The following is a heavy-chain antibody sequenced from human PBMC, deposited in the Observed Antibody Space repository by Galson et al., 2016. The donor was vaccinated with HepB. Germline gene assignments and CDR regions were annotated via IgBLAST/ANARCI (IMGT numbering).Heavy chain of an antibody. V-gene: IGHV3-53*01. D-gene: IGHD2-2*02. CDR2: ISYGGTT. J-gene: IGHJ5*02. Sequence: SLRLSCAASGFTVSSTYMTWVRQAPGKGLAWVSLISYGGTTYYAESVKGRFTISRDNSNNILYLQMNSLRAEDTAVYYCVRAPALPAPSPWGQGTLVTVSS. CDR3: VRAPALPAPSP. CDR1: GFTVSSTY.